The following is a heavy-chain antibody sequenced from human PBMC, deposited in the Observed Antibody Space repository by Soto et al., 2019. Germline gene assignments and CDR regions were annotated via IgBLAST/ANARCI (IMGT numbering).Heavy chain of an antibody. D-gene: IGHD3-22*01. Sequence: GXSXKVSCKASGGTXTSYAIRWVRQAPGQGLEWMGGIIPIFGTAKYAKKFQGRVTITADESTSTAYMELSSLRSEDTDVYYCARTVVVHLYYFDYWGQGTLVTVSS. CDR3: ARTVVVHLYYFDY. V-gene: IGHV1-69*13. J-gene: IGHJ4*02. CDR1: GGTXTSYA. CDR2: IIPIFGTA.